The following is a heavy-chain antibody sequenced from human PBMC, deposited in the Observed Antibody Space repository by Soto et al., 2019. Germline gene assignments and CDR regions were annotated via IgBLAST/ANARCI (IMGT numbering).Heavy chain of an antibody. CDR2: ISGSGGST. Sequence: GGSLRLSCAASGFTFSSYAMSWVRQAPGKGLEWVSAISGSGGSTYYADSVKGRFTISRDNSKNTRYLQMNSLRAEDTAVYYCAKGEGEVSDFDYWGQGTLVTVSS. D-gene: IGHD3-16*01. CDR1: GFTFSSYA. J-gene: IGHJ4*02. V-gene: IGHV3-23*01. CDR3: AKGEGEVSDFDY.